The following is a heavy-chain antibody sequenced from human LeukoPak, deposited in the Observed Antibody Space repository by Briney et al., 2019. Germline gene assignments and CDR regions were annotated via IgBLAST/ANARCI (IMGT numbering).Heavy chain of an antibody. V-gene: IGHV4-39*01. CDR2: IYYSGST. Sequence: SETLSLTCTVSGGSISSSSYYWGWIRQPPGKGLEWIGSIYYSGSTYYNPSLKSRVTISVDTSKNQFSLKLTSVTAADTAVYYCARMAEEMATNFDYWGQGTLVTVSS. CDR1: GGSISSSSYY. J-gene: IGHJ4*02. CDR3: ARMAEEMATNFDY. D-gene: IGHD5-24*01.